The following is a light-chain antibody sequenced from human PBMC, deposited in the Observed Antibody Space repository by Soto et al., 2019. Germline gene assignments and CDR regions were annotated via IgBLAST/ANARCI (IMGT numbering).Light chain of an antibody. J-gene: IGKJ2*01. Sequence: DIQMTQSPSSLSASVGDRVTITCRASQSISSDLNWYQQKPGEAPKVLIYAASTLQSGVPSRFSGSGSGTDFTLTIDNLQHEDSATYYCQQSHSTPPTFGPGTKLEIK. CDR1: QSISSD. CDR3: QQSHSTPPT. CDR2: AAS. V-gene: IGKV1-39*01.